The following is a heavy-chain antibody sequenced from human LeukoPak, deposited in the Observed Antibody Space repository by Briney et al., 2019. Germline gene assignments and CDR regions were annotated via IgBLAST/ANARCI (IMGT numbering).Heavy chain of an antibody. Sequence: GGSLRLSCAASGFTFSSYAMSWVRQAPGKGLEWVSAISGSGGSTYYADSVKGRFTISRDNSKNTLYLQMNSLRAEDTAVYYCAKDLLAAAGPNWFDPWVQGTLVTVSS. V-gene: IGHV3-23*01. CDR3: AKDLLAAAGPNWFDP. CDR2: ISGSGGST. CDR1: GFTFSSYA. J-gene: IGHJ5*02. D-gene: IGHD6-13*01.